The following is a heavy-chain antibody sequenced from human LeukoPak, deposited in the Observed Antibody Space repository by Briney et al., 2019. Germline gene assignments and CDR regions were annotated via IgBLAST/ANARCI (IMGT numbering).Heavy chain of an antibody. CDR2: IKQDGSEK. CDR3: AREGWGVAAAAVYDY. J-gene: IGHJ4*02. Sequence: GGSLRLSCAASGFTFSSYWMSWVRQAPGKGLEWVANIKQDGSEKYYVDPVKGRFTISRDNAKNSLYLQMNSLRAEDTAVYYCAREGWGVAAAAVYDYWGQGTLVTVSS. CDR1: GFTFSSYW. D-gene: IGHD6-13*01. V-gene: IGHV3-7*01.